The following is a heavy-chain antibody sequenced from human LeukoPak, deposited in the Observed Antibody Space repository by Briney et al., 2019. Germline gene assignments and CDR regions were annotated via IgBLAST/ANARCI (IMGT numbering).Heavy chain of an antibody. CDR2: ISSSSSSYI. CDR1: GFTFSSYS. J-gene: IGHJ6*03. CDR3: ARALPTLVRVRYYYYMDV. Sequence: GGSLRLSCAASGFTFSSYSMNWVRQAPGKGLEWVSSISSSSSSYIYYADSVKGRFTISRDNAKNSLYLQMNSLRAEDTAVYYCARALPTLVRVRYYYYMDVWGKGTTVTVSS. D-gene: IGHD6-6*01. V-gene: IGHV3-21*01.